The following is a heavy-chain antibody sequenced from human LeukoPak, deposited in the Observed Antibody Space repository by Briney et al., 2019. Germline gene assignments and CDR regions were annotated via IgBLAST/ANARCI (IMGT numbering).Heavy chain of an antibody. V-gene: IGHV4-30-4*08. D-gene: IGHD1-26*01. CDR3: AREGVVGATTPFDH. Sequence: SETLSLTCTVSGDSTSRGDYYWSWTRQPPGKGLEWIGYIYYSGSTYYNPSLKSRVSISVDTSKNQFSLKLSSVTAADTAVYYCAREGVVGATTPFDHWGQGTLVTVSS. J-gene: IGHJ4*02. CDR1: GDSTSRGDYY. CDR2: IYYSGST.